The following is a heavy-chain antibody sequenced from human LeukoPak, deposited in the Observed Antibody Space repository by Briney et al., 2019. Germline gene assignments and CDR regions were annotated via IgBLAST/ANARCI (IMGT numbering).Heavy chain of an antibody. CDR3: ARDSGVRGVLFDY. CDR2: IIPILGIA. J-gene: IGHJ4*02. CDR1: GGTFSSYA. D-gene: IGHD3-10*01. Sequence: SSVKVSCKASGGTFSSYAISWVRQAPGQGLEWMGRIIPILGIANYAQKFQGRVTITADKSTSTAYMELSSLRSEDMAVYYCARDSGVRGVLFDYWGQGTLVTVSS. V-gene: IGHV1-69*04.